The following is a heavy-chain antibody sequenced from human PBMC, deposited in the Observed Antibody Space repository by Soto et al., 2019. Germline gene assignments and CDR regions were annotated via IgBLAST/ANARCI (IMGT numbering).Heavy chain of an antibody. V-gene: IGHV4-39*01. CDR2: IYYSGST. CDR1: GGSISSSSYY. J-gene: IGHJ4*02. CDR3: ARQIPLDEYSSSSDFDY. Sequence: QLQLQESGPGLVKPSETLSLTCTVSGGSISSSSYYWGWIRQPPGKGLEWIGSIYYSGSTYYNPSRKSRVTISVDTSKNQFSLKLSSVTAADTAVYYCARQIPLDEYSSSSDFDYWGQGTLVTVSS. D-gene: IGHD6-6*01.